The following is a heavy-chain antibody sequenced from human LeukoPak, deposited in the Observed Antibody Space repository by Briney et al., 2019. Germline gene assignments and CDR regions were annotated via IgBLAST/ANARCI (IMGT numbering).Heavy chain of an antibody. CDR2: ISYDGSNK. CDR3: ARGYYYGSGSYVDY. CDR1: GFTFSSYA. D-gene: IGHD3-10*01. Sequence: GGSLRLSCAASGFTFSSYAMHWVRQAPGKGLEWVAVISYDGSNKYYADSVKGRFTISRDNSKNTLYLQMNSLRAEDTAVYYCARGYYYGSGSYVDYWGQGTLVTVSS. J-gene: IGHJ4*02. V-gene: IGHV3-30*04.